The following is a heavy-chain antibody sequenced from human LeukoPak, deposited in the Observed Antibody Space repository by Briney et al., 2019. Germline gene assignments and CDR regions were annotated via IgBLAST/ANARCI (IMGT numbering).Heavy chain of an antibody. CDR2: ISYSGST. V-gene: IGHV4-39*01. CDR1: GGSISTSTYY. Sequence: PSETLSLTCTVSGGSISTSTYYWGWIRQPPGKGLEWIGSISYSGSTYNNPSLKSRVTISVDTSKNQFSLNLSSVTAADTAVYYCARGSYEGGAGLVYFDYWGQGTLVTVSS. D-gene: IGHD5-24*01. CDR3: ARGSYEGGAGLVYFDY. J-gene: IGHJ4*02.